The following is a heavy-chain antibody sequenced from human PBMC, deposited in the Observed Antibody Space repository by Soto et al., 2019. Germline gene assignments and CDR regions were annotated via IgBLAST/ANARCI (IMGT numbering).Heavy chain of an antibody. Sequence: QVQLVQSGAEVKKPGSSVKVSCKASGGTFSSYTISWVRQAPGQGLEWMGRIIPILGIANYAQKFQGRATITADKSTSTAYMELSSLRSEDTAVYYCAREAAAVPGSFDIWGQGTMVTVSS. CDR2: IIPILGIA. CDR3: AREAAAVPGSFDI. V-gene: IGHV1-69*08. CDR1: GGTFSSYT. D-gene: IGHD6-13*01. J-gene: IGHJ3*02.